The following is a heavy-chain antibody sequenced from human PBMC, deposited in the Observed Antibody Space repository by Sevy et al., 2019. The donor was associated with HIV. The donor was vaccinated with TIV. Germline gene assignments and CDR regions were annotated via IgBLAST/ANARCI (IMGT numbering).Heavy chain of an antibody. V-gene: IGHV3-15*01. J-gene: IGHJ6*02. D-gene: IGHD6-19*01. Sequence: GGSLRLSCAASGFTFSNAWMSWVRQAPGKGLEWVGRIKSKTDGGTTDYAAPVKGRFTISRDDSKNTLYLQMNSLKTEDTAVYYCVAGTRTYYYYYGMDVWGQGTTVTVSS. CDR2: IKSKTDGGTT. CDR3: VAGTRTYYYYYGMDV. CDR1: GFTFSNAW.